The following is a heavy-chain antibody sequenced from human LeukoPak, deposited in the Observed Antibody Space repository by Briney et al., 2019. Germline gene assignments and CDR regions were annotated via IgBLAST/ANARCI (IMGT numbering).Heavy chain of an antibody. CDR1: GFTFNNAW. Sequence: GGSLRLSCAASGFTFNNAWMAWVRKAPGKGLEWVGCIKSKADAGTTDYAAPVKGRFTISRDDSKNSLYLQMNSLKTEDTAVYYCARAKDGGNPIDYWGQGTLVTVSS. V-gene: IGHV3-15*01. D-gene: IGHD4-23*01. J-gene: IGHJ4*02. CDR2: IKSKADAGTT. CDR3: ARAKDGGNPIDY.